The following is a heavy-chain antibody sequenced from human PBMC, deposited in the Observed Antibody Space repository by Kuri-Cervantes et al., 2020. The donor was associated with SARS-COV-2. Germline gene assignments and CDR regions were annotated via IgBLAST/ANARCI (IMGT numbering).Heavy chain of an antibody. J-gene: IGHJ4*02. V-gene: IGHV3-23*01. CDR1: GFTFSSYA. CDR2: ISGSGGST. CDR3: AKDPKLWPQAYFDY. Sequence: GESLKISCAASGFTFSSYAMSWVRQAPGKGLEWVSAISGSGGSTYYADSVKGRFTISRDNSKNTLYLQMNRLRAEDTAVYYCAKDPKLWPQAYFDYWGQGTPVTVSS. D-gene: IGHD5-18*01.